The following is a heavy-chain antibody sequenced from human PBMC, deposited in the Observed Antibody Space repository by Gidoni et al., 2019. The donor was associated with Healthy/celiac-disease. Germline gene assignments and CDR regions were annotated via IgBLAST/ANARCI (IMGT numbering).Heavy chain of an antibody. J-gene: IGHJ6*02. CDR3: ARDLWQQLVPQDYYYGMDV. D-gene: IGHD6-13*01. V-gene: IGHV3-30*04. Sequence: QVQLVASGGGVVPPGRSLRLACAASGFTFRRYAMPWVRQAPGQGLEWVAVISYDGSNKYYADSVKGRFTISRDNPKNTLYLQMNSLSAEDTALYYCARDLWQQLVPQDYYYGMDVWGQGTTVTVSS. CDR2: ISYDGSNK. CDR1: GFTFRRYA.